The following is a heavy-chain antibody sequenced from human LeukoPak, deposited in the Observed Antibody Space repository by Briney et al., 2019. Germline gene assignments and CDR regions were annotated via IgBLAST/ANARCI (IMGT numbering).Heavy chain of an antibody. CDR3: ASGRQLGY. J-gene: IGHJ4*02. V-gene: IGHV3-7*01. CDR1: GFTFSIYW. Sequence: GGSLRLSCVASGFTFSIYWTSWVRQAPGKGLEWVANIKEDGSEKYYVASVKGRFTISRDNAKNSLYLQMNSLRAEDTAVYYCASGRQLGYWGQGTLVTVSS. CDR2: IKEDGSEK. D-gene: IGHD3-16*01.